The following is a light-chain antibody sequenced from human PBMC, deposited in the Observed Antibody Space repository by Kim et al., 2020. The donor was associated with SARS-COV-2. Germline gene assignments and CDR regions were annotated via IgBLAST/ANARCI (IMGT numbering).Light chain of an antibody. CDR1: QSIRSY. J-gene: IGKJ2*01. CDR2: ASS. V-gene: IGKV1-39*01. Sequence: IQMTQSPSSLSASVGDRVTITCRASQSIRSYLNWYQQTPGSAPKALIHASSSLHSGVPSRFSGSGSGTDFTLTIASLQPEDFGNYYCQQTFSIPYTFGQGTKLEI. CDR3: QQTFSIPYT.